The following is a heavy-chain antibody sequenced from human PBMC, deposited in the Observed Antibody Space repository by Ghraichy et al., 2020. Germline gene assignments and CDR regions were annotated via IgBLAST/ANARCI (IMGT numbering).Heavy chain of an antibody. D-gene: IGHD3-22*01. CDR3: AKDAYYDISGGVFDI. CDR2: INWNNSSI. J-gene: IGHJ3*02. CDR1: GFTFDDYA. V-gene: IGHV3-9*01. Sequence: SLNISCAASGFTFDDYAMHWVRQAPGKGLEWVSGINWNNSSIGYAGSVKGRFTISRDNARNSLFLQMNSLRAEDTALYYCAKDAYYDISGGVFDIWGQGTMVTVSS.